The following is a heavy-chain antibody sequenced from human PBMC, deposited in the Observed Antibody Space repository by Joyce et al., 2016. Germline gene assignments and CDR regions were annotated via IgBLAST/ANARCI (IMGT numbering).Heavy chain of an antibody. J-gene: IGHJ6*02. CDR3: ARELPSGYGMDV. Sequence: QVQLVQSGAEVKKPGASVKVSCKASGYTFSGYFIHWVRQAPGQGLEYVGYINPKTGATDYAQKFQGRVTMTRDMSINTAYMEVSRQTSDDTAVYYCARELPSGYGMDVWGQGTMVTVSS. V-gene: IGHV1-2*02. D-gene: IGHD6-19*01. CDR2: INPKTGAT. CDR1: GYTFSGYF.